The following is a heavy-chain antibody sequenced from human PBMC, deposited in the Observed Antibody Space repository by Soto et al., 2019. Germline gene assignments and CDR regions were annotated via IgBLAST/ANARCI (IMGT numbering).Heavy chain of an antibody. Sequence: GGSLRLSCAAAGFPFSSYGVHWVRPAPGKGLEWVAVTWYDGSNKYYADSVKGRFTISRDNSKNTLYLQMNSLRAEDTAVYYCARDPDSSGYYYYFDYWSQGTLVTVS. CDR3: ARDPDSSGYYYYFDY. J-gene: IGHJ4*02. CDR2: TWYDGSNK. CDR1: GFPFSSYG. V-gene: IGHV3-33*01. D-gene: IGHD3-22*01.